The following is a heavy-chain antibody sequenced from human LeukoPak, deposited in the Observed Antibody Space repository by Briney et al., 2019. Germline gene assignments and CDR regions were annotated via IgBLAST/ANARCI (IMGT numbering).Heavy chain of an antibody. D-gene: IGHD3-16*01. J-gene: IGHJ4*02. CDR3: ARASRSWGYYFDY. Sequence: PGGSLRLSCAASGFTFSSYSLNWVRQAPGKGLEWVSYISSSSSTIYYADSVKGRFTISRDNAKNSLYLQMNSLRAEDTAVYYCARASRSWGYYFDYWGQGTLVTVSS. V-gene: IGHV3-48*04. CDR2: ISSSSSTI. CDR1: GFTFSSYS.